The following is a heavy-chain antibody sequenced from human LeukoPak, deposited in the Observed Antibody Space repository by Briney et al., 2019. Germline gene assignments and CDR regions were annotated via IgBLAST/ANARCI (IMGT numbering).Heavy chain of an antibody. CDR1: GYTFTSYY. CDR3: ARDRDNPYYYYYMDV. Sequence: ASVKVSCKASGYTFTSYYMHWVRQAPGQGREWMRIINPSGGSTSYAQKLQGRVTMTRDMSTSTVYMELSSLRSEDTAVYYCARDRDNPYYYYYMDVWGKGTTVTVSS. V-gene: IGHV1-46*04. D-gene: IGHD3-9*01. J-gene: IGHJ6*03. CDR2: INPSGGST.